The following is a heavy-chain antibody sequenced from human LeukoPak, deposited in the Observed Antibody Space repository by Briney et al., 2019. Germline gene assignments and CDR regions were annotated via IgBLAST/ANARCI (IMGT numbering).Heavy chain of an antibody. J-gene: IGHJ4*02. CDR3: ASGGIYYGAALDF. CDR1: GFTFSSYS. CDR2: ISSSSSYI. D-gene: IGHD1-26*01. V-gene: IGHV3-21*04. Sequence: GGSLRLSCAASGFTFSSYSMNWVRQAPGKGLEWVSSISSSSSYIYYADSVKGRFTISRDNAKDSLYLQMNSLRAEDTALYYCASGGIYYGAALDFWGQGSLVTVSA.